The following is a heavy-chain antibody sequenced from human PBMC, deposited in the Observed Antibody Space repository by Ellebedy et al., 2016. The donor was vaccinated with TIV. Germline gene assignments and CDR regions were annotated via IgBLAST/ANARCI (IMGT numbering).Heavy chain of an antibody. CDR3: ARDLSANGTTAVFGD. D-gene: IGHD1-1*01. V-gene: IGHV1-2*02. Sequence: AASVKVSCKASGYTFTGSYIHWVRQAPGQGLEWMGWISPQSGGFYHAHKFQGRVTVTRDTSISTAYMELKRLTTDATAVYYCARDLSANGTTAVFGDWGQGTMVTVSS. CDR2: ISPQSGGF. CDR1: GYTFTGSY. J-gene: IGHJ3*01.